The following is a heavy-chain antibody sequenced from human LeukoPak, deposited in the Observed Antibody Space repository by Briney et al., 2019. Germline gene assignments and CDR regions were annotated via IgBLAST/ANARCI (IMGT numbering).Heavy chain of an antibody. CDR2: IYHSGST. V-gene: IGHV4-4*02. Sequence: PSGTLSLTCAVSGGSISSSNWWSWVRQPPGKGLEWIGEIYHSGSTNYNPSLKSRVTISVDKSKNQFSLKLSSVTAADTAVYYCARSNPALQLDAFDIWGQGTMVTVSS. CDR3: ARSNPALQLDAFDI. CDR1: GGSISSSNW. D-gene: IGHD1-1*01. J-gene: IGHJ3*02.